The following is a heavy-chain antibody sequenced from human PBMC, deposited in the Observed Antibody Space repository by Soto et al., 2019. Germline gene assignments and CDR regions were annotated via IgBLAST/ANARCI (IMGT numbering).Heavy chain of an antibody. J-gene: IGHJ5*02. Sequence: QVRLQQWGAGLLKPSETLSLTCAVYGGSFIGYYWSWIRQPPGKGLEWIGEINPTGSTNYNPSLRSRVSLLIVTSKNQFSRKLSSVTAADTAMYYCARANGLRLGELSWGGPNWFDPWGQGTLVTVSS. CDR3: ARANGLRLGELSWGGPNWFDP. CDR1: GGSFIGYY. D-gene: IGHD3-16*02. V-gene: IGHV4-34*01. CDR2: INPTGST.